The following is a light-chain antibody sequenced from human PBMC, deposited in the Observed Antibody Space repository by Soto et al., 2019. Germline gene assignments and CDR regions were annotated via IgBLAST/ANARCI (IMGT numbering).Light chain of an antibody. Sequence: QSVLTQPPSVSEAPGQRVTISCTGSSSNIGAGYEAHWYQQVPGTAPKLLFYENNNRPSGVPDRFSCSKSGTSASLAITGRQAEDEAEYYCQSYDSSLSGDVFGTGTKLTVL. CDR2: ENN. CDR1: SSNIGAGYE. V-gene: IGLV1-40*01. CDR3: QSYDSSLSGDV. J-gene: IGLJ1*01.